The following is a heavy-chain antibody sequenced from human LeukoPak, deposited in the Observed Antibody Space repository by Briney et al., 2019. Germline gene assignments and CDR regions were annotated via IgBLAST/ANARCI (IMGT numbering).Heavy chain of an antibody. V-gene: IGHV3-21*01. CDR3: AFRTMVRGVDY. D-gene: IGHD3-10*01. Sequence: GGSLRLSCAASGFTFSSYSMNWVRQAPGKGLEWVSSISSSSSYIYYADSVKGRFTISRDNAKNSLYLQMNSLRAEDTAVYYCAFRTMVRGVDYWGQGTLVTVSS. CDR2: ISSSSSYI. CDR1: GFTFSSYS. J-gene: IGHJ4*02.